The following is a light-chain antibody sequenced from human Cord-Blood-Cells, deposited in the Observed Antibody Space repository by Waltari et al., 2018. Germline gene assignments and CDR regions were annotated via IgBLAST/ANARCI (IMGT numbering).Light chain of an antibody. CDR2: GVI. J-gene: IGLJ2*01. V-gene: IGLV2-14*01. Sequence: QSALTQPASVSGLPGQSLTISCPGTSSDGGGYNVVSWYQQHTGKDPKLMMYGVIKRPSGVSNRVSGSKSGNTASLTISGLQAEDEADYYCSSYTSSSTVVFGGGTKLTVL. CDR1: SSDGGGYNV. CDR3: SSYTSSSTVV.